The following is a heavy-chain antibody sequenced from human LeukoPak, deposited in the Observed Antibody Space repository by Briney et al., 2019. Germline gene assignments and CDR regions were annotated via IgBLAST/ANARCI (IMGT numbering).Heavy chain of an antibody. V-gene: IGHV4-34*01. CDR2: INHSGST. Sequence: SETLSLTCAVYGGSFSGYYWSWIRQPPGKGLEWIGEINHSGSTNYNPSLKSRVTISVDTSKNQFSLKLSSVTAADTAVYYSAREALNYAPFDYWGQGTLVTVSS. D-gene: IGHD4-11*01. CDR1: GGSFSGYY. J-gene: IGHJ4*02. CDR3: AREALNYAPFDY.